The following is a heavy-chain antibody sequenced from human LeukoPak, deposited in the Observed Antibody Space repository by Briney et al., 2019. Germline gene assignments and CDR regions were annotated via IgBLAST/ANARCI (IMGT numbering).Heavy chain of an antibody. CDR2: ISGSGGST. CDR3: ARDYGSGSYYPRFDS. V-gene: IGHV3-23*01. Sequence: PGGSLRLSCAASGFTFSSYAMSWVRQAPGKGLEWVSAISGSGGSTYYADSVKGRFTISRDNSKNTLYLQMSSLRAEDTAVYYCARDYGSGSYYPRFDSWGQGTLPTVSS. D-gene: IGHD3-10*01. CDR1: GFTFSSYA. J-gene: IGHJ4*02.